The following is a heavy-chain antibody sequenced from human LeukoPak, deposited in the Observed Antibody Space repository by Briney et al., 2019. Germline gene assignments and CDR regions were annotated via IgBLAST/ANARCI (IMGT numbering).Heavy chain of an antibody. J-gene: IGHJ4*02. CDR2: IYYSGST. V-gene: IGHV4-59*08. CDR3: AGVVPAAMGPYYFDY. Sequence: SETLSLTCTVSGGSISSYYWSWIRQPPGKGLEWIGYIYYSGSTNYNPSLKSRVTISVDTSKNQFSLKLSSVTAADTAVYYCAGVVPAAMGPYYFDYWGQGTLVTVSS. D-gene: IGHD2-2*01. CDR1: GGSISSYY.